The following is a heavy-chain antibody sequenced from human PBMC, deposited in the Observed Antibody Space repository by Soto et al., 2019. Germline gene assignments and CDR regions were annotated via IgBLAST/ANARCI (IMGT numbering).Heavy chain of an antibody. J-gene: IGHJ6*02. Sequence: EVQLVESGGGLVQPGGSLRLSCAASGFTFSSYSMNWVRQAPGKGLEWVSYISSSSSTIYYADSVKGRFTISRDNAKNSLYLQMNSLRDEDTAVYYCASLYPGIAVAGSRYYYYYGMDDWGQGTTVTVSS. CDR3: ASLYPGIAVAGSRYYYYYGMDD. D-gene: IGHD6-19*01. V-gene: IGHV3-48*02. CDR1: GFTFSSYS. CDR2: ISSSSSTI.